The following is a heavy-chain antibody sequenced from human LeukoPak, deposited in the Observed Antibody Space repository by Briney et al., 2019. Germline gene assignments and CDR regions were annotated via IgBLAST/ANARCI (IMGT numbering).Heavy chain of an antibody. J-gene: IGHJ4*02. CDR1: GFTFSNYG. D-gene: IGHD5-18*01. Sequence: GGSLRLSCAASGFTFSNYGMNWVRQAPGEGLEWISYISSSGSAIYYADFVKGRFTISRDNAKNSLYLQMNSLRAEDTAVYYCASRGYTYELDYWGQGTLVTVSS. V-gene: IGHV3-48*03. CDR3: ASRGYTYELDY. CDR2: ISSSGSAI.